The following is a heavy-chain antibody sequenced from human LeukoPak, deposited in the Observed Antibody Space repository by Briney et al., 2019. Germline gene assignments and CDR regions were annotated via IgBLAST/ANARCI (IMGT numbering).Heavy chain of an antibody. CDR3: ASGAAAGTVFDY. Sequence: SETLSLTCTVSGGSISSYYWSWIRQPPGKGLEWSGYIYYSGSTNYNPSLKSRVTISVDTSKNQFSLKLSSVTAADTAVYYCASGAAAGTVFDYWGQGTLVTVSS. V-gene: IGHV4-59*01. CDR1: GGSISSYY. CDR2: IYYSGST. J-gene: IGHJ4*02. D-gene: IGHD6-13*01.